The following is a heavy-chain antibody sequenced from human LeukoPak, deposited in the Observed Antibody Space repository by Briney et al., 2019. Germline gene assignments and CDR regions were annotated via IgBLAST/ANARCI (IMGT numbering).Heavy chain of an antibody. CDR2: ISTGSSYT. J-gene: IGHJ4*02. CDR1: GFTFSSYS. Sequence: PGGSLRLSCAASGFTFSSYSKNWVRQAPGKGLEWVSCISTGSSYTYYADSVKGRFTISRDNAKNSLYLQMNSLRAEDTAVYYCARGSHYYYDSSGYQYPSDYWGQGTLVTVSS. CDR3: ARGSHYYYDSSGYQYPSDY. V-gene: IGHV3-21*01. D-gene: IGHD3-22*01.